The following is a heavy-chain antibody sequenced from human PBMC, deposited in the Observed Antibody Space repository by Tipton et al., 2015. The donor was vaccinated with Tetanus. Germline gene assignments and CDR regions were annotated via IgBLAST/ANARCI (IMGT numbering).Heavy chain of an antibody. D-gene: IGHD1-14*01. J-gene: IGHJ4*02. V-gene: IGHV3-23*03. CDR1: GFTFSSYA. CDR3: ARAPNRISRAYDY. CDR2: IYSGYDIT. Sequence: SLRLSCAASGFTFSSYAMSWVRQVPGKGLEWVSLIYSGYDITDYADSVKGRFTTSRDDSNNTLYLQMNSLRAEDTAVYYCARAPNRISRAYDYWGQGTQITVSS.